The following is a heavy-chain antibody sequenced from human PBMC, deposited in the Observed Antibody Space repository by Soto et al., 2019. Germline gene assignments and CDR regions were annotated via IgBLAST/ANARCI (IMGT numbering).Heavy chain of an antibody. CDR3: AREPAVPVTTKDNSFDP. D-gene: IGHD4-17*01. CDR1: GGTFSSYA. CDR2: IIPIFGTA. Sequence: GPPVKVSCKASGGTFSSYAISWVRQAPGQGLEWMGGIIPIFGTANYAQKFQGRGTITADESTSTAYMELSRLRSEDTTVYYCAREPAVPVTTKDNSFDPGAKGTLVPAPQ. J-gene: IGHJ5*02. V-gene: IGHV1-69*13.